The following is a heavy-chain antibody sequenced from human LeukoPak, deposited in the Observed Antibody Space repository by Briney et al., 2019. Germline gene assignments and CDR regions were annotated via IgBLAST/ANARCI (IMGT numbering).Heavy chain of an antibody. D-gene: IGHD1-1*01. J-gene: IGHJ3*02. CDR1: GFTFSSYA. Sequence: GRSLRLSCAASGFTFSSYAMDWVRQAPGKGLEWVAVISYDGSNKYYADSVKGRFTISRDNSKNTLYLQMNSLRAEDTAVYYCARGAVSVNDDAFDIWGQGTMVTVSS. CDR2: ISYDGSNK. V-gene: IGHV3-30-3*01. CDR3: ARGAVSVNDDAFDI.